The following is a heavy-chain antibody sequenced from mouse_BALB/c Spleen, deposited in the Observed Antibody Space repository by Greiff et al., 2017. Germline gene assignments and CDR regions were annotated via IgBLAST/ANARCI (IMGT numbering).Heavy chain of an antibody. CDR3: AREGKLLRLRSPMDY. V-gene: IGHV5-6-3*01. J-gene: IGHJ4*01. D-gene: IGHD1-2*01. CDR1: GFTFSSYG. Sequence: EVQGVESGGGLVQPGGSLKLSCAASGFTFSSYGMSWVRQTPDKRLELVATINSNGGSTYYPDSVKGRFTISRDNAKNTLYLQMSSLKSEDTAMYYCAREGKLLRLRSPMDYWGQGTSVTVSS. CDR2: INSNGGST.